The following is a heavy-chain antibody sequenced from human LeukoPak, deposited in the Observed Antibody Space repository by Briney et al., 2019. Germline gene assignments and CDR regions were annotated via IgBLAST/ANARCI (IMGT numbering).Heavy chain of an antibody. Sequence: PSETLSLTCAVSGYSISSGYYWGWIRQPPGKGLEWIGSIYHSGSTYYNPSLKSRVTISVDTSKNQFSLKLSSVTAADTAVYYCARLFGPDYLFQHWGQGTLVTVSS. D-gene: IGHD3-3*01. CDR1: GYSISSGYY. J-gene: IGHJ1*01. V-gene: IGHV4-38-2*01. CDR3: ARLFGPDYLFQH. CDR2: IYHSGST.